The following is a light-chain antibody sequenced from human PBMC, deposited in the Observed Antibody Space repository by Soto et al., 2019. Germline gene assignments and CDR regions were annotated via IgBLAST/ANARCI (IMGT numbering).Light chain of an antibody. V-gene: IGLV2-8*01. CDR3: TSYAGDTSLGV. CDR2: EVS. J-gene: IGLJ3*02. Sequence: QSALTQPASVSGSPGQSITISCTGTSSGVGGYNYVSWYQQHPGKAPKLMIYEVSKRPSGVPDRFSGSKSGNTASLTVSGLQAEDEADYYCTSYAGDTSLGVLGGGTKLTVL. CDR1: SSGVGGYNY.